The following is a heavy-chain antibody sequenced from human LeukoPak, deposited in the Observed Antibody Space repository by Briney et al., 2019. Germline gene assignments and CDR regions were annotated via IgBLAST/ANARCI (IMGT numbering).Heavy chain of an antibody. V-gene: IGHV3-23*01. CDR3: AKSPYIASHIDFDY. CDR1: GFTFSPYS. D-gene: IGHD3-16*01. CDR2: VGGSGDST. J-gene: IGHJ4*02. Sequence: GGSLRLSCVASGFTFSPYSMSWVRQAPGKGLEWVSTVGGSGDSTWYADSVKGRFTISRDNSKSTLYLQMNSLRAEDTAVYYCAKSPYIASHIDFDYWGQGTLVTVSS.